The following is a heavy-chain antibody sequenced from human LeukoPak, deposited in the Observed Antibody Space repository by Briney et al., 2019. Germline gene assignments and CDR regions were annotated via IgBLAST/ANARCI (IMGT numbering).Heavy chain of an antibody. J-gene: IGHJ4*02. Sequence: PRGSLRLSCAASGFTFSSYSMNWVRQAPGKGLEWVSTIDTSGGRTYYAESVEGRFTISRDNSKNTLYLQMNSLRAEDTAVYYCANRGSSTGYFDYWGQGTLVT. V-gene: IGHV3-23*05. CDR2: IDTSGGRT. CDR1: GFTFSSYS. D-gene: IGHD2-8*02. CDR3: ANRGSSTGYFDY.